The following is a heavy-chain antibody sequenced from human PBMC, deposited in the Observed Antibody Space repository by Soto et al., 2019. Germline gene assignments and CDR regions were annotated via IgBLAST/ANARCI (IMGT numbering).Heavy chain of an antibody. CDR3: ARHDSSGYYYEGNWFDP. Sequence: SETLSLTCTVSGGSISSYYWSWIRRPPGKGLEWIGSIYYSGSTYYNPSLKSRVTISVDTSKNQFSLKLSSVTAADTAVYYCARHDSSGYYYEGNWFDPWGQGTLVTVSS. V-gene: IGHV4-59*05. CDR2: IYYSGST. D-gene: IGHD3-22*01. J-gene: IGHJ5*02. CDR1: GGSISSYY.